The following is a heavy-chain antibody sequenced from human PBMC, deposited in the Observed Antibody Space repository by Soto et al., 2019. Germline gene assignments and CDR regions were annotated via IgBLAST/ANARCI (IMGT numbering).Heavy chain of an antibody. D-gene: IGHD3-16*02. CDR1: GFTFSNAW. CDR2: IKSKINGGTT. CDR3: TTDDYVSASDRIRWAY. V-gene: IGHV3-15*01. J-gene: IGHJ4*02. Sequence: GGSLRLSCAASGFTFSNAWMSWVRQAPGKGLEWVARIKSKINGGTTDHAAPVKGRFTISRDDSKNTLYLQMDSLQIEDTAVYYCTTDDYVSASDRIRWAYWGQGALVTVSS.